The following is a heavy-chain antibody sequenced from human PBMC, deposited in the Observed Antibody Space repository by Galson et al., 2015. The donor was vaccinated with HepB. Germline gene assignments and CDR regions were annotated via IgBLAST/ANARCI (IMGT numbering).Heavy chain of an antibody. Sequence: SVKVSCKASGGTFTRHAISWVRQAPGQGLEWMGGIIPMFGMTNYAQKFQGRLSITADKSTSTAYMELSSLRSEDTAVYYCASPRKTIRDFYYYGMDVWGQGTTVTVSS. D-gene: IGHD1-14*01. J-gene: IGHJ6*02. CDR2: IIPMFGMT. CDR1: GGTFTRHA. CDR3: ASPRKTIRDFYYYGMDV. V-gene: IGHV1-69*10.